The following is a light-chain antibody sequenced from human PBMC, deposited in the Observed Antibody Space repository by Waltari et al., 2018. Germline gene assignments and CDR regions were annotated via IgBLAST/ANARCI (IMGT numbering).Light chain of an antibody. V-gene: IGKV1-12*01. CDR2: DAS. CDR3: QQVNSFPRT. Sequence: DIQMTQSPSSVSASVGDRVTLTCRASQGIASRLAWYQQEPGKAPKLLIYDASSLHNGVPSRFIGSGSGTDFTLTIRGLQPEDFATYYCQQVNSFPRTFGQGTTVDVK. J-gene: IGKJ1*01. CDR1: QGIASR.